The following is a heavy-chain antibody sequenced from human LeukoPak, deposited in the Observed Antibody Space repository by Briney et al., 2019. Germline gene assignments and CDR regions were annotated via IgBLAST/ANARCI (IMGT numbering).Heavy chain of an antibody. CDR3: AKWSRSADY. V-gene: IGHV3-23*01. J-gene: IGHJ4*02. Sequence: GGSLRLSCAAPGFTFSSYAMTWVRQAPGKGLEWVSTISGSGGSTYYADSVKGRFTISRDNSKNTLYLQMNSLRAEDTAVYYCAKWSRSADYWGQGTLVTVSS. CDR2: ISGSGGST. CDR1: GFTFSSYA.